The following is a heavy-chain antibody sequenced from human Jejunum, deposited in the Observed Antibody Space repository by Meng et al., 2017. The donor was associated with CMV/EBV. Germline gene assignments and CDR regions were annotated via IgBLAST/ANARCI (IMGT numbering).Heavy chain of an antibody. V-gene: IGHV3-11*05. Sequence: QVQLVESGGDMVKPGGVXXXXGSASGFTFSNYYMSWIRQAPGKGLEWVSDISSGSSYTNYADSVKGRFTISRDNAKTSLYLQMNSLRADDTAVYYCARLRFYDGSGYLDYWGQGTLVTVSS. CDR2: ISSGSSYT. CDR3: ARLRFYDGSGYLDY. D-gene: IGHD3-22*01. CDR1: GFTFSNYY. J-gene: IGHJ4*02.